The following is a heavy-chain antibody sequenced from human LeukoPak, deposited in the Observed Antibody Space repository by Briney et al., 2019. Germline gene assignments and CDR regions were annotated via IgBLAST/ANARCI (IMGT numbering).Heavy chain of an antibody. J-gene: IGHJ5*02. Sequence: ASVKVSCKASGYTFTSYGISWVRQAPGQGLEWMGWISAYNDNTSYAQQLQGRVTMTTDTSTSTAYMELRSLRSDDTAVYYCARDSSYYGSGSRLFDPWGQGTLVTVSS. CDR1: GYTFTSYG. D-gene: IGHD3-10*01. CDR3: ARDSSYYGSGSRLFDP. V-gene: IGHV1-18*01. CDR2: ISAYNDNT.